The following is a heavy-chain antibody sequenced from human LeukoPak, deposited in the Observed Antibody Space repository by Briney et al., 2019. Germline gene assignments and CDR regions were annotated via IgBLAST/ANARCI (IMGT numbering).Heavy chain of an antibody. CDR1: GYTFTGYY. D-gene: IGHD6-13*01. CDR3: ARDFLDDIAAAGTVYY. Sequence: GASVKVSCKASGYTFTGYYMHRVRQAPGQGLEWMGWINPNSGGTNYAQKFQGRVTMTRDTSISTAYMELSRLRSDDTAVYYCARDFLDDIAAAGTVYYWGQGTLVTVSS. V-gene: IGHV1-2*02. J-gene: IGHJ4*02. CDR2: INPNSGGT.